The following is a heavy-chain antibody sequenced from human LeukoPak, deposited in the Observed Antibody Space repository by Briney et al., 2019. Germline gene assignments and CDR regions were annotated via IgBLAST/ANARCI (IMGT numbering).Heavy chain of an antibody. J-gene: IGHJ4*02. CDR1: GFTFSQYG. V-gene: IGHV3-30*02. D-gene: IGHD2-8*01. Sequence: PGGPLRLSCEASGFTFSQYGMHWVRQAPGKGLDWVSSIQYDENKKSYSDSVKGRFTVSRDNSKNTLFLQMNRLRVEDTAVYYCARDVAWYCTRASWSYFGFWGQGTLVTVSS. CDR3: ARDVAWYCTRASWSYFGF. CDR2: IQYDENKK.